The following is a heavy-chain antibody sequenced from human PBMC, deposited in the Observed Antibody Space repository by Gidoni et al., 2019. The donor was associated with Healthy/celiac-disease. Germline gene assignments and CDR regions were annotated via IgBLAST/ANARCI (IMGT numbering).Heavy chain of an antibody. Sequence: QVHLQESGPGLVKPSETLSLTCTVSGGSISSYYWSWIRQPPRKGLEWIGYIYYSGSTNYNPSLKSRVTISVDTSKNQFSLKLSSVTAADTAVYYCARDRIVGATTSAFDIWGQGTMVTVSS. J-gene: IGHJ3*02. V-gene: IGHV4-59*01. CDR3: ARDRIVGATTSAFDI. D-gene: IGHD1-26*01. CDR1: GGSISSYY. CDR2: IYYSGST.